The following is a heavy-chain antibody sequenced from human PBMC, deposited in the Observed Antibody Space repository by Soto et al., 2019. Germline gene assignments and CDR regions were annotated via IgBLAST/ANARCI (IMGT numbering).Heavy chain of an antibody. V-gene: IGHV3-7*03. J-gene: IGHJ6*02. CDR1: GITFSSYW. Sequence: GGSLGLSCAASGITFSSYWMSWVRQAPGKGLEWVANIKQDGSEKYYVDSVKGRFTISRDNAKNSLYLQMNSLRAEDTAVYYCARAGGYYSDYYYGMDVWGQGTTVTVSS. CDR3: ARAGGYYSDYYYGMDV. D-gene: IGHD3-10*01. CDR2: IKQDGSEK.